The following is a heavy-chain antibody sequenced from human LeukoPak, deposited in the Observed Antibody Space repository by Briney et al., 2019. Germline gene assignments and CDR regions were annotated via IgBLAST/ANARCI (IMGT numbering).Heavy chain of an antibody. V-gene: IGHV3-30*18. CDR2: ISYDGSNK. Sequence: GGSLRLSCAASGFTFSTYDMHWVRQAPGKGLEWVAVISYDGSNKYYADSVKGRFTISRDNSKNTLYLQMNSLRAEDTAVYYCAKDAYRGSGSQSDYWGQGTLVTVSS. CDR1: GFTFSTYD. J-gene: IGHJ4*02. D-gene: IGHD3-10*01. CDR3: AKDAYRGSGSQSDY.